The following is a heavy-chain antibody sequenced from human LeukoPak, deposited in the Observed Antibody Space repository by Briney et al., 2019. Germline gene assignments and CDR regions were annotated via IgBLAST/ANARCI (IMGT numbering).Heavy chain of an antibody. J-gene: IGHJ3*02. CDR2: IYYSGST. CDR3: ARRSSLDAFDI. D-gene: IGHD2-2*01. CDR1: GGSISSGDYY. V-gene: IGHV4-30-4*08. Sequence: PSETLSLTRTVSGGSISSGDYYWSWIRQPPGKGLEWIGYIYYSGSTYYNPSLKSRVTISVDTSKNQFSLKLSSVTAADTAVYYCARRSSLDAFDIWGQGTMVTVSS.